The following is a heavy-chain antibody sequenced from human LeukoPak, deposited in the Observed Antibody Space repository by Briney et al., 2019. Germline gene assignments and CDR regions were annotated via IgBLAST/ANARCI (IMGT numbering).Heavy chain of an antibody. Sequence: SQTLSLTCTVSGASISSGTYSWSWIRQPPGEGLEWIGYIYHTGSTYYNPSLKGRVTISVDRSKNQFSLNLNFVTAADTALYYCARGDGSGSGRWFDPWGQGTLITVSS. CDR2: IYHTGST. D-gene: IGHD3-10*01. J-gene: IGHJ5*02. V-gene: IGHV4-30-2*01. CDR1: GASISSGTYS. CDR3: ARGDGSGSGRWFDP.